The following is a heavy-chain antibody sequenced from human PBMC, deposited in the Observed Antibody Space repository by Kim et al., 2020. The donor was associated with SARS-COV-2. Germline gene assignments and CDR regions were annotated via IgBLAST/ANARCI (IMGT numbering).Heavy chain of an antibody. D-gene: IGHD3-10*01. V-gene: IGHV3-30*18. CDR3: AKDKARMGYYGSGSYFDF. Sequence: GGSLRLSCAASGFTFSSYGMHWVRQAPGKGLEWVAVISYDGSNKYYADSVKGRFTISRDNSKNTLYLQMNSLRAEDTAVYYCAKDKARMGYYGSGSYFDFWGQGTLVTVSS. J-gene: IGHJ4*02. CDR1: GFTFSSYG. CDR2: ISYDGSNK.